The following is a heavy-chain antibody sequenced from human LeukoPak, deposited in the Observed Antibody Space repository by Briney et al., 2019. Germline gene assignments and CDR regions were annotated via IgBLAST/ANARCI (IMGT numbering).Heavy chain of an antibody. D-gene: IGHD2-2*01. V-gene: IGHV3-23*01. CDR3: AKGFYCSSSTCLDY. CDR2: FSGSGGGT. J-gene: IGHJ4*02. Sequence: GGSLRLSCAASGFTFSSYAMSWVRQAPGKGLEWVSSFSGSGGGTYYADSVKGRFTISRDNSKNTLYLQMNSLRAEDTAVYYCAKGFYCSSSTCLDYWGQGTLATVSS. CDR1: GFTFSSYA.